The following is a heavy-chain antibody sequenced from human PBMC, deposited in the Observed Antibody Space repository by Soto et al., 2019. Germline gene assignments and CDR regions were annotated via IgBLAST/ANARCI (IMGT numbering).Heavy chain of an antibody. CDR2: ITGRSAVP. CDR3: AKGGPFTGGFDP. D-gene: IGHD3-16*01. CDR1: GLTLRSYA. V-gene: IGHV3-23*01. Sequence: EGQLLQSGGDLVQPGGSLRLSCAGSGLTLRSYAMTWIRQTPEKGLEWVSTITGRSAVPSYADSVNGPFTVSRDNSKNTVYLQMNSLRPDDTAIYYCAKGGPFTGGFDPWGQGTLVTVSA. J-gene: IGHJ5*02.